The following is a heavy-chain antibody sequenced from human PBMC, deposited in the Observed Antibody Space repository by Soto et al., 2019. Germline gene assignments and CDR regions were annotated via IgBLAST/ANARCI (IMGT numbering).Heavy chain of an antibody. J-gene: IGHJ6*02. CDR3: AKGIRGYSGYSLAGRFWSSLTPDEHYYYDMDV. Sequence: QVQLVESGGGVVQPGRSLRLSCAASGFTFSSYGMHWVRQAPGKGLEWVAVISYDGSNKYYADSVKGRFTISRDNSKNTLYLQMNSLRAEDTAVYYCAKGIRGYSGYSLAGRFWSSLTPDEHYYYDMDVWGQGTTVTVSS. CDR2: ISYDGSNK. D-gene: IGHD5-12*01. V-gene: IGHV3-30*18. CDR1: GFTFSSYG.